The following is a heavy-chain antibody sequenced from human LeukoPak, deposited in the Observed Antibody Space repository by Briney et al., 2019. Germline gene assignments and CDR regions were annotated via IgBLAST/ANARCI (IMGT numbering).Heavy chain of an antibody. V-gene: IGHV4-59*01. CDR1: GGSISSYY. CDR3: ARFSFDYGGNSLDY. J-gene: IGHJ4*02. Sequence: SETLSLTCTVSGGSISSYYWSWIRQPPGKGLEWIGYIYYSGSTNYNPSLKSRVTISVDTSKNQFSLKLSSVTAADTAVYYCARFSFDYGGNSLDYWGQGTLVTVSS. D-gene: IGHD4-23*01. CDR2: IYYSGST.